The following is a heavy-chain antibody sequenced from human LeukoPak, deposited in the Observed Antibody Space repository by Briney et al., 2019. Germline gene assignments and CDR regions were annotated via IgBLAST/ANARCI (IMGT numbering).Heavy chain of an antibody. D-gene: IGHD3-10*01. CDR1: GGTFSSYA. CDR2: IIPIFGTA. Sequence: SVKVSCKASGGTFSSYAISWVGQAPGQGLEWMGGIIPIFGTANYAQKFQGRVTITADESTSTAYMELSSLRSEDTAVYYCARRGAYYYGSGSPGAFDIWGQGTMVTVSS. CDR3: ARRGAYYYGSGSPGAFDI. V-gene: IGHV1-69*01. J-gene: IGHJ3*02.